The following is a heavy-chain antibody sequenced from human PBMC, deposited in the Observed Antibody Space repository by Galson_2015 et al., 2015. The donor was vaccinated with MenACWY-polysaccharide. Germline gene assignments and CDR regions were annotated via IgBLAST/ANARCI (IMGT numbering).Heavy chain of an antibody. CDR2: MNPNSGNT. V-gene: IGHV1-8*01. Sequence: SVKVSCKASGYSFSSYDINWVRQTTGQGLEWMGWMNPNSGNTGYAQKFQGRVTMTRNTSISIAYMELSSLRSEDTAVYYCARGGKYYYDSSGYLNWFGPWGPGTLVTVSS. J-gene: IGHJ5*02. D-gene: IGHD3-22*01. CDR3: ARGGKYYYDSSGYLNWFGP. CDR1: GYSFSSYD.